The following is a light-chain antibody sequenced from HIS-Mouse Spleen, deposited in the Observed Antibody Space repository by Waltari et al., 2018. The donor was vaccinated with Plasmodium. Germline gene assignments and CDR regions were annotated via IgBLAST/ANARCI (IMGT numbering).Light chain of an antibody. J-gene: IGLJ2*01. CDR2: EVS. CDR3: SSYAGSNNLV. CDR1: SSDVGGYNY. Sequence: QSALTQPPSASGSTGQSVTISCTGTSSDVGGYNYVSWYQQHPGKAPKLMIYEVSKRPSGVPDRFSGSKSGNTASLTVSGLQAEDEADYYCSSYAGSNNLVFGGRTKLTVL. V-gene: IGLV2-8*01.